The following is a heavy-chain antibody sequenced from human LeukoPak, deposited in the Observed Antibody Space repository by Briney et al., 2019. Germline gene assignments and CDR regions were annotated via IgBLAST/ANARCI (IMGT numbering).Heavy chain of an antibody. D-gene: IGHD6-13*01. J-gene: IGHJ4*02. V-gene: IGHV3-23*01. CDR3: AKDTRGYSSGWYKDYFDY. CDR1: GFTFSSYA. CDR2: TSGSGGST. Sequence: GGSLRLSCAASGFTFSSYAMSWVRQAPGKGLEWVSATSGSGGSTYYADSVKGRFTISRDNSKNTLYLQMNSLRAEDTAVYYCAKDTRGYSSGWYKDYFDYWGQGTLVTVSS.